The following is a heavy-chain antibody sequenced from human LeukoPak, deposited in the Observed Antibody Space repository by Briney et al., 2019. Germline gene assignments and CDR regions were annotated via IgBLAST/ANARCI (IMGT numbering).Heavy chain of an antibody. D-gene: IGHD1-26*01. CDR2: IYYSGST. Sequence: SETLSLTCTVSGGSISSSSYYWGWIRQPPGKGLEWIGGIYYSGSTYYNPSLKSRVTISVDTSKNQFSLKLSSVTAADTAVYYCAVSRIVGATPPSLFDYWGQGTLVTVSS. V-gene: IGHV4-39*01. J-gene: IGHJ4*02. CDR3: AVSRIVGATPPSLFDY. CDR1: GGSISSSSYY.